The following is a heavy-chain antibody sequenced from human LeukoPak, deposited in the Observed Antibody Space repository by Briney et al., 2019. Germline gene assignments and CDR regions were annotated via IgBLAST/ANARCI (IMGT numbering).Heavy chain of an antibody. V-gene: IGHV1-2*02. J-gene: IGHJ4*02. CDR1: GYTFTGYY. D-gene: IGHD1-26*01. CDR3: ARGHEVGAPPGV. CDR2: INPNSGGK. Sequence: ASVKVSCKASGYTFTGYYMHWVRQAPGQGLEWMGWINPNSGGKNYAQKFQGRVTMTRDTSISTAYMELSRLRSDDTAVYYCARGHEVGAPPGVWGQGTLVTVSS.